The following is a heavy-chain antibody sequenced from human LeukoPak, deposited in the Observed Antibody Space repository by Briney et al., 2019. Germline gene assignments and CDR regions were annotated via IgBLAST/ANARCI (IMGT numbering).Heavy chain of an antibody. CDR3: ARVLVVPAENGKGWFDP. V-gene: IGHV4-4*07. CDR2: IYTSGST. J-gene: IGHJ5*02. D-gene: IGHD2-2*01. Sequence: SETLSLTCTVSGGSISSHYWSWIRQPAGKGLEWIGRIYTSGSTNYNPSLKSRVTMSVDTSKNQFSLKLSSVTAADAAVYYCARVLVVPAENGKGWFDPWGQGTLVTVSS. CDR1: GGSISSHY.